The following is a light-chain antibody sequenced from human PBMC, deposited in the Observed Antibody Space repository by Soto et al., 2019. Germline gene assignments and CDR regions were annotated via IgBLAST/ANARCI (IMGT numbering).Light chain of an antibody. CDR3: QQYNSYRT. CDR2: DAS. Sequence: DIQMTQSPSSLSASVGDRVTITCRASQSVSSYLAWYQQKPGQAPRLLIYDASNRATGIPARFSGSGSGTEFTLTISSLQPDDFATYYCQQYNSYRTFGQGTKVDI. J-gene: IGKJ1*01. V-gene: IGKV1-5*01. CDR1: QSVSSY.